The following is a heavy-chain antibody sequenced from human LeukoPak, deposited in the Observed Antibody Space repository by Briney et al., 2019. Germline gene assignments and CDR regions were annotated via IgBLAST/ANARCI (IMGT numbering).Heavy chain of an antibody. Sequence: NPGGSLRLSCAASGFTFSSYSMNWVRQAPGKGLEWVSSISSSSSYIYYADSVKGRFTISRDNAKNSLYLQMNSLRAEDTAVYYCARERASSSGLDYWGQGTLVTVPS. V-gene: IGHV3-21*01. J-gene: IGHJ4*02. CDR3: ARERASSSGLDY. CDR2: ISSSSSYI. D-gene: IGHD6-19*01. CDR1: GFTFSSYS.